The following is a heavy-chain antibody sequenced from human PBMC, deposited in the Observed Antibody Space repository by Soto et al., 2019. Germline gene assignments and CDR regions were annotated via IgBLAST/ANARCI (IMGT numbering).Heavy chain of an antibody. CDR3: ARRAHGYPTNWFDP. V-gene: IGHV4-39*01. Sequence: QLQLQESGPGLVKPSETLSLACSVSGASVSGSAYYWGWIRQPPGKGLEWVGSIHYSGITHYNPSIKRRATISVDTSQNQFSLKLSSVTAADTAVYYCARRAHGYPTNWFDPWGQGTLVIVSS. CDR2: IHYSGIT. D-gene: IGHD5-18*01. CDR1: GASVSGSAYY. J-gene: IGHJ5*02.